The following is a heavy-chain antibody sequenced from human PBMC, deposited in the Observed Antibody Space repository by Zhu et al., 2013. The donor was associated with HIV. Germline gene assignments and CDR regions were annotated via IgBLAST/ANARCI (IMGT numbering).Heavy chain of an antibody. J-gene: IGHJ4*02. CDR3: TTWESTVTSFYFDY. CDR2: FVPQDYET. V-gene: IGHV1-24*01. CDR1: RYTLTALS. Sequence: QVQLIQSGAEVKEPGASVKVSCKVSRYTLTALSMHWVRQAPGKGLEWMGGFVPQDYETIYAQKFQGRVTMTEDTSTDTAYMELSSLRSEDTAVYYCTTWESTVTSFYFDYWGQGTLVTVSS. D-gene: IGHD4-17*01.